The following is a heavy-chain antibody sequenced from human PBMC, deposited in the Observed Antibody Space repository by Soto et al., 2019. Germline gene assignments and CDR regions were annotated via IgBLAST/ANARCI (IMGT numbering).Heavy chain of an antibody. V-gene: IGHV3-30*18. CDR2: ISYDGSNK. D-gene: IGHD1-1*01. Sequence: QVQLVESGGGVVQPGRSLRLSCAASGFTFSSYGMHWVRQAPGKGLEWVAVISYDGSNKYYADSVKGRFTISRDNSKNTLYLQMNSLRAEDTAVYYCANAVHYSYGMDVWGQGTTVTVSS. J-gene: IGHJ6*02. CDR1: GFTFSSYG. CDR3: ANAVHYSYGMDV.